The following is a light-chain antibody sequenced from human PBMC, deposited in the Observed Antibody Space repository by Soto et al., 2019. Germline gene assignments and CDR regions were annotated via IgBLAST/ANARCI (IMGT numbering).Light chain of an antibody. CDR3: QQYYSLWT. CDR2: DAS. CDR1: QSISGY. V-gene: IGKV1-5*01. Sequence: DIQMTQSPSTLSASVGDRVTITCRASQSISGYLAWYQQRPGKAPQLLIYDASSLQTGVPSRFSGSGSGTEFTLTISSLQPDDFAPYDCQQYYSLWTFGQGTKVDIK. J-gene: IGKJ1*01.